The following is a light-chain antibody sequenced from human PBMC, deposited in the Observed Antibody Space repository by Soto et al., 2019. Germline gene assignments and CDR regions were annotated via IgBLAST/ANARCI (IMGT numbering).Light chain of an antibody. J-gene: IGKJ4*01. CDR1: QAISNW. Sequence: DIQMTQSPFSVSAFVGDRVTITCRASQAISNWLAWYQQKPGRAPKLPIYGAFSLQSGVPSRFSGSGSGTYFTLTISGLQPEDFATYLCQQGNTFPPLTFGGGTRVDLK. CDR3: QQGNTFPPLT. CDR2: GAF. V-gene: IGKV1-12*01.